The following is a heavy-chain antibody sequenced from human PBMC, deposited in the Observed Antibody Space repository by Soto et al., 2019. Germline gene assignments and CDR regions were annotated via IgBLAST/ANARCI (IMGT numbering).Heavy chain of an antibody. J-gene: IGHJ4*02. CDR3: AKALGELSPESYDY. CDR1: GFTFSSYA. CDR2: ISYDGSDK. D-gene: IGHD3-16*02. V-gene: IGHV3-30*18. Sequence: QVQLVESGGGVVQPGRSLSLSCAASGFTFSSYAMHWVRQAPGKGLEWVAVISYDGSDKYYADSVKGRFTISRDNSKNTLNLQMNSLRADDTAVYYCAKALGELSPESYDYWGQGTLITVFS.